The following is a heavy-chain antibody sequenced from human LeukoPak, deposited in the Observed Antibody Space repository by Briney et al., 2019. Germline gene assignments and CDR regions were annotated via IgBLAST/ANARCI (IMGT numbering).Heavy chain of an antibody. CDR1: GYSFTDYY. CDR3: ARERCTTAGRDKSFDS. Sequence: ASVKVSCKESGYSFTDYYMHWVRQAPGQGLEWMGWINPKSGDTKYAQKFQGRITMTRDTSISTSYMELSRLRSDDTAVYYCARERCTTAGRDKSFDSWGQGTLITVSS. V-gene: IGHV1-2*02. J-gene: IGHJ4*02. CDR2: INPKSGDT. D-gene: IGHD2-8*01.